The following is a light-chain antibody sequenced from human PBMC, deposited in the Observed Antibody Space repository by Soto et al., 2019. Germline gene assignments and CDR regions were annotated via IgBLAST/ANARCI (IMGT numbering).Light chain of an antibody. CDR1: QSVSSN. V-gene: IGKV3-15*01. CDR3: HQYNNWPWT. CDR2: GAS. J-gene: IGKJ1*01. Sequence: EKVMTQSPATLSVSPGERSTLSCKASQSVSSNLAWYQQKPGQXPRXXIYGASSRATGIPVRFSGSGPGTELTITIRSLKSEDAELYYCHQYNNWPWTFGQGTKVDIK.